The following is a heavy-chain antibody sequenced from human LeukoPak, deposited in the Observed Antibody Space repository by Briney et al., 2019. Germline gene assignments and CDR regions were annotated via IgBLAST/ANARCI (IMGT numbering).Heavy chain of an antibody. D-gene: IGHD5-18*01. J-gene: IGHJ4*02. CDR3: ALKYSYAYYFDS. CDR2: IYWDDEK. Sequence: ESGPTLVNPTQTLTLTCTCSGFSLSTSGVSVAWIRQPPYNDEYGLALIYWDDEKRYSPSLKSRLTITKDTSNNRVVLTMTNMDPVDTATYYCALKYSYAYYFDSWGQGTLVTVCS. V-gene: IGHV2-5*02. CDR1: GFSLSTSGVS.